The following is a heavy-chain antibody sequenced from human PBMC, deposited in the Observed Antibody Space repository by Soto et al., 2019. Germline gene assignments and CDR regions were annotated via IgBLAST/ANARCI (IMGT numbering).Heavy chain of an antibody. CDR1: GYSFASYW. Sequence: GESLKISCKGSGYSFASYWIGWVRQMPGKGLEWMGIIYPGDSDTRYSPSFQGQVTISADRSISTAYLQWNSLKASDTAMYYCAVLWSGYYTAYAYWGQGTLVTVSS. D-gene: IGHD3-3*01. CDR2: IYPGDSDT. J-gene: IGHJ4*02. CDR3: AVLWSGYYTAYAY. V-gene: IGHV5-51*01.